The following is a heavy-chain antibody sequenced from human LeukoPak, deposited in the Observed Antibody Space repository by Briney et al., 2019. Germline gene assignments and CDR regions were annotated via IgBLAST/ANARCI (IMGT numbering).Heavy chain of an antibody. V-gene: IGHV3-23*01. CDR3: AKVSPDYDFWSGYYSFDY. CDR2: ISGSGGST. CDR1: GFTFSSYA. D-gene: IGHD3-3*01. J-gene: IGHJ4*02. Sequence: GGSLRLSCAASGFTFSSYAMSWVRQAPGKGLEWVSAISGSGGSTYYADSVKGRFTISRDNSKNTLYLQMNSLRAEDTAVYYCAKVSPDYDFWSGYYSFDYWGQGTLVTVSS.